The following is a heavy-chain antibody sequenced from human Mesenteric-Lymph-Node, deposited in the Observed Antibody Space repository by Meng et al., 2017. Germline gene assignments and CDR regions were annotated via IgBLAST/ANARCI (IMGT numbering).Heavy chain of an antibody. J-gene: IGHJ2*01. CDR2: MRPKSGGS. CDR1: GYSFTDYF. CDR3: ARHDSRGKLYFDL. D-gene: IGHD3-22*01. V-gene: IGHV1-2*06. Sequence: VRLVRSGAEVKKPGSSVTVSCKASGYSFTDYFIHWVRQAPGQGLEWMGRMRPKSGGSNSTQQFQGRVTMTRDTSISTAYMELSSLGSDDTAVYYCARHDSRGKLYFDLWGRGTLVTVSS.